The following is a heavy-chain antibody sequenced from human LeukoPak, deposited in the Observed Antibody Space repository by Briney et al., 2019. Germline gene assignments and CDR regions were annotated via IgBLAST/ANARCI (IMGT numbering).Heavy chain of an antibody. CDR3: ARDLAQDIVVVVAATRWFDP. CDR2: IYYSGST. Sequence: SETLSLTCTVSGYSISRGYYWGWIRQPPGKGLEWIGSIYYSGSTYYNPSLKSRVTISVDTSKNQFSLKLSSVTAADTAVYYCARDLAQDIVVVVAATRWFDPWGQGTLVTVSS. D-gene: IGHD2-15*01. V-gene: IGHV4-38-2*02. CDR1: GYSISRGYY. J-gene: IGHJ5*02.